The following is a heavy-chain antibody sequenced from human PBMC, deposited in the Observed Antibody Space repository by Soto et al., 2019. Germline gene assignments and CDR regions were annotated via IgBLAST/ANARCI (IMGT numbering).Heavy chain of an antibody. CDR3: ARQVYCSGGSCYNWFDP. D-gene: IGHD2-15*01. CDR1: GGSISSYY. CDR2: IYYSGST. V-gene: IGHV4-59*08. Sequence: SEXLSLTCTVAGGSISSYYWSWIRQPPEKGLEWIGYIYYSGSTNYNPSLKSRVTISVDTSKNQFSLKLSSVTAADTAVYYCARQVYCSGGSCYNWFDPWGQGTLVTVSS. J-gene: IGHJ5*02.